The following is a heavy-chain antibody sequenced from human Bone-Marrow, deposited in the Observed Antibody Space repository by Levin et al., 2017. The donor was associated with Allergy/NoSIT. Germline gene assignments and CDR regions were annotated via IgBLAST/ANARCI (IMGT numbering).Heavy chain of an antibody. Sequence: ASVKASCKASGGTFRGYAFTWVRQAPGQGLEWMGGIIPILGTPNYAQKNQGRVTILADESTSTAYMELTNLTSEDTAVYYCATTMVGANNGLDVWGQGTTVTGSS. CDR2: IIPILGTP. J-gene: IGHJ6*02. CDR1: GGTFRGYA. D-gene: IGHD1-26*01. CDR3: ATTMVGANNGLDV. V-gene: IGHV1-69*13.